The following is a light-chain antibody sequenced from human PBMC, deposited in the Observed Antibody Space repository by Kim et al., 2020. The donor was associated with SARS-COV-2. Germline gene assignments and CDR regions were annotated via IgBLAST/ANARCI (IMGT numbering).Light chain of an antibody. J-gene: IGLJ2*01. V-gene: IGLV3-19*01. CDR1: SLRSYY. Sequence: SSELTQDPAVSVALGQTVRITCQGDSLRSYYASWYQQKPGQAPVLVIYGRNNRPSGFPDRFSGSTSGNTASLTITGAQAEDEADYYCKSRDSSGNVVFGGGTQLTVL. CDR2: GRN. CDR3: KSRDSSGNVV.